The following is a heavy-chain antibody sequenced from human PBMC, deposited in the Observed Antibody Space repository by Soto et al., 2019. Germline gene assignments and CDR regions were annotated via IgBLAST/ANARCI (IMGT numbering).Heavy chain of an antibody. CDR2: IIPIFGTA. V-gene: IGHV1-69*01. CDR1: GGTFSSYA. Sequence: QVQLVQSGAEVKKPGSSVKVSCKASGGTFSSYAISWVRQAPGQGLEWMGGIIPIFGTANYAQKFQGRVTNTAEESTSTGYLELSRLRSEDTAVYYCAGGPPSVGVRRDYFDYWGQGTLVTVSS. J-gene: IGHJ4*02. CDR3: AGGPPSVGVRRDYFDY. D-gene: IGHD2-15*01.